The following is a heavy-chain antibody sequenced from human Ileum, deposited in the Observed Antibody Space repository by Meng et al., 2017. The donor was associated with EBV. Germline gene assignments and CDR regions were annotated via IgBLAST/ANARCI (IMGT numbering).Heavy chain of an antibody. CDR1: GSSLTTRGVG. V-gene: IGHV2-5*02. J-gene: IGHJ4*02. CDR3: AHRGYGFNYCWDRGYFDY. Sequence: QFPLQESVPTPSHPTQPPPLSCTFSGSSLTTRGVGLGWSRQPPGQAPEWLSFIYLDDDKFNSPSLKSRVTITKVTSKNQVVLTMTNMDPVDTGTYYCAHRGYGFNYCWDRGYFDYWGQGTLVTVSS. D-gene: IGHD5-18*01. CDR2: IYLDDDK.